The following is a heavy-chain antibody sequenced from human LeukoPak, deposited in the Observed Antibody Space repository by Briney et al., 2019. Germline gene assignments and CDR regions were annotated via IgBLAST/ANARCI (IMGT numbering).Heavy chain of an antibody. Sequence: GGSLRLSCAASGFTSSSYAMHWVRQAPGKGLEYVSAISSNGGSTYYANSVKGRFTISRDNSKNTLYLQMGSLRAEDMAVYYCARSEDYDYVWGSYRYIFDYWGQGTLVTVSS. V-gene: IGHV3-64*01. J-gene: IGHJ4*02. CDR1: GFTSSSYA. D-gene: IGHD3-16*02. CDR3: ARSEDYDYVWGSYRYIFDY. CDR2: ISSNGGST.